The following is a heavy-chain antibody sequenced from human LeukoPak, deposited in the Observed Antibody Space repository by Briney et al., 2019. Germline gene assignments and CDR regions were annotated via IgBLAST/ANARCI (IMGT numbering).Heavy chain of an antibody. Sequence: GSSVKVSCKASGGTFSNYAISWVRQAPGQGLEWMGGIIPIFGTTNYAQKFQGRVTITADESTSTVYMELSSLRPEDTAVYYCARADYYDGSSCWGQGTLVTVSS. CDR2: IIPIFGTT. J-gene: IGHJ4*02. D-gene: IGHD3-22*01. CDR3: ARADYYDGSSC. CDR1: GGTFSNYA. V-gene: IGHV1-69*01.